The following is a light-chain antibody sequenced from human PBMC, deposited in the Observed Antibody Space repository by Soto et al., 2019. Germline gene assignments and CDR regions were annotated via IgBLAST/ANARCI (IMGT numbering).Light chain of an antibody. CDR3: QQYSDLPLT. Sequence: DLQMTQSPSSLSASVGDRVTITCQASQDISNYLHWYQQKPGKVPKLLIYDTSYLETGVPSRFSGTGSGTHFTFTITSLQPEDIATYYCQQYSDLPLTFGQGTRLEIK. CDR1: QDISNY. CDR2: DTS. V-gene: IGKV1-33*01. J-gene: IGKJ5*01.